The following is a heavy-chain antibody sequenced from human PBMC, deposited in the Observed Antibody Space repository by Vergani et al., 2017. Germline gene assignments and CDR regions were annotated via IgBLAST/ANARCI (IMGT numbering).Heavy chain of an antibody. CDR2: ISYDGSNK. D-gene: IGHD2-8*02. J-gene: IGHJ3*02. V-gene: IGHV3-30*04. Sequence: VQLLESGGGLVQPGGSLRLSCAASGFTFSSYAMHWVRQAPGKGLEWVAVISYDGSNKYYAGSVKGRFTISRDNSKNTLNLQMNSLRAEDTAVYYCASSDTGGDAFDIWGQGTMVTVSS. CDR1: GFTFSSYA. CDR3: ASSDTGGDAFDI.